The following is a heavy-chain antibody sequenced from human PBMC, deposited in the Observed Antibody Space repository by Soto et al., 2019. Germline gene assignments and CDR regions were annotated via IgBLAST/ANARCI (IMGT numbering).Heavy chain of an antibody. CDR1: GFTFSSYA. CDR3: ANGRHYYHSPRFSVGSWFDP. V-gene: IGHV3-23*01. Sequence: EVQLLESGGGLVQPGGSLRLSCAASGFTFSSYAMSWVRQAPGKGLEWVSAISGSGGSTDYADSVKGRFTISRDNSKNTLYLQMNTLRAEDTAVYYCANGRHYYHSPRFSVGSWFDPWGQGTLVTVSS. J-gene: IGHJ5*02. CDR2: ISGSGGST. D-gene: IGHD3-22*01.